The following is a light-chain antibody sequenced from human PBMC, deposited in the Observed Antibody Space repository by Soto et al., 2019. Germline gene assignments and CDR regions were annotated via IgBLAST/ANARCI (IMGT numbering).Light chain of an antibody. J-gene: IGKJ4*01. Sequence: DIQMTQSPSSLSASVGDRVTITCRASQSIGSYLDWYQQAPGRAPKFLISAASSLQSGVPSRFICSGSGTDFSLTISSLQPEDFATYFCQQSYYTPLTFGGGTKVDIK. CDR2: AAS. CDR1: QSIGSY. V-gene: IGKV1-39*01. CDR3: QQSYYTPLT.